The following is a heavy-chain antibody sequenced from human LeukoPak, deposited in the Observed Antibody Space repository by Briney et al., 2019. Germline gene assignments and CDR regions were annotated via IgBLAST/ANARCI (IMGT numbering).Heavy chain of an antibody. CDR2: VYNSGNS. CDR1: GGSISGYY. Sequence: SETLSLTCTVSGGSISGYYWSWIRQPSGKGLEWIGYVYNSGNSDYNPSLKSRVSISVDTSKNQLPLKLSSVTAADTAVYYCARAHSNNWRFDYWGQGTLVTVSS. J-gene: IGHJ4*02. CDR3: ARAHSNNWRFDY. D-gene: IGHD6-13*01. V-gene: IGHV4-59*01.